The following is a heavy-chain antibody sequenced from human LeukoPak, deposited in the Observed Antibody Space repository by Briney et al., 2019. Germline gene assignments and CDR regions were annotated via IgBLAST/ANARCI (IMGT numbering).Heavy chain of an antibody. CDR2: IYYSGST. CDR3: ARLGYCSSTSCRPTHFDY. V-gene: IGHV4-39*01. CDR1: GGSISSSSHY. J-gene: IGHJ4*02. D-gene: IGHD2-2*01. Sequence: SETLSLTCTVSGGSISSSSHYWGWIRQPPGKGLEWIGSIYYSGSTYYNPSLKSRVTISVDTSKNQFSLKLSSVTAADTAVYYCARLGYCSSTSCRPTHFDYWGQGTLVTVSS.